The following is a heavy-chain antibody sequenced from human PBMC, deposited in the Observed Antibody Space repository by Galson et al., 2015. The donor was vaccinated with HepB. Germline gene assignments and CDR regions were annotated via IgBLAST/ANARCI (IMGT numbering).Heavy chain of an antibody. Sequence: SVKVSCKASGYTFTGYYMHWVRQAPGQGLEWMGWMNPNSGNTGYAQKFQGRVTMTRNTSISTAYMELSSLRSEDTAVYYCARGLAYFDYWGQGTLVTVSS. CDR1: GYTFTGYY. CDR3: ARGLAYFDY. CDR2: MNPNSGNT. V-gene: IGHV1-8*02. J-gene: IGHJ4*02.